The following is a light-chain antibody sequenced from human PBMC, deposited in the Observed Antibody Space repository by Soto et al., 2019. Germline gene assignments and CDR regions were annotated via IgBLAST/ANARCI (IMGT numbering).Light chain of an antibody. Sequence: EIVMTQSPATLSVSPGERATLSCRASQSVRSNVAWYQQKPGQAPRLLIYGASTRATGIPARFSGSGSGTEFTLTISSLQSEDFAVYYCQQYNNWPPVFGQGTKLEIK. CDR3: QQYNNWPPV. J-gene: IGKJ2*01. V-gene: IGKV3-15*01. CDR1: QSVRSN. CDR2: GAS.